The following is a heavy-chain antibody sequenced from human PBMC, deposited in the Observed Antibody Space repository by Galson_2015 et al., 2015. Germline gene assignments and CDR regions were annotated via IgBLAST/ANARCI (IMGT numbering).Heavy chain of an antibody. CDR1: GFSLSTSGVG. J-gene: IGHJ5*02. Sequence: PALVKPTQTLTLTCTFSGFSLSTSGVGVGWIRQPPGKALEWLALIYWDDDKRYSPSLKSRLTITKDTSKNQVVLTMTNMDPVDTATYYCAHTTKQQLVLGNWFDPWGQGTLVTVSS. V-gene: IGHV2-5*02. CDR2: IYWDDDK. D-gene: IGHD6-13*01. CDR3: AHTTKQQLVLGNWFDP.